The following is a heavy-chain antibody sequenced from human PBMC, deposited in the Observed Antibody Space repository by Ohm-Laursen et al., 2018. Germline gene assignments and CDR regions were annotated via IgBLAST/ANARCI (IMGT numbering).Heavy chain of an antibody. CDR1: GYTFTSNT. CDR3: ARGLTPDDILTYFDY. Sequence: GASVKVSCNAAGYTFTSNTITRVRQAPGQGLEWMGWISAYNGNTNYAQKLQGRVTMTTDTSTSTAYMELRSLRSDDTAVYYCARGLTPDDILTYFDYWGQGTLVTVSS. CDR2: ISAYNGNT. D-gene: IGHD3-9*01. V-gene: IGHV1-18*01. J-gene: IGHJ4*02.